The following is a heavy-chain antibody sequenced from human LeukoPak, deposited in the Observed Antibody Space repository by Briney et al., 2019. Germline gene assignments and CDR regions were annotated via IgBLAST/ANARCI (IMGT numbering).Heavy chain of an antibody. CDR1: GYTLTELS. CDR2: FDPEDGET. CDR3: ATENYCTNGVCYPYYYGMDV. Sequence: ASVKVSCKVSGYTLTELSMHWVRQAPGKGLEWMGGFDPEDGETIYAQKFQGRVTMTEDTSTDTAYMELSSLRSEDTAVYYCATENYCTNGVCYPYYYGMDVWGQGTTVTVSS. D-gene: IGHD2-8*01. J-gene: IGHJ6*02. V-gene: IGHV1-24*01.